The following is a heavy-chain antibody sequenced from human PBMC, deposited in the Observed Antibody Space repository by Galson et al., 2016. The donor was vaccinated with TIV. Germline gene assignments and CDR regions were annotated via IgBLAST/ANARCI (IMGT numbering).Heavy chain of an antibody. CDR2: IDWDDDI. Sequence: PALVKPTQTLTLTCTFSGFSLSDSGMCVTWIRQPPGKALEWLARIDWDDDIYYTYRTSLKTRPTISKDTSKNQVVLTMTNMDPVDTATYYCARISGYYDSSGHYIPRSFDYWGQGTPVTVSS. V-gene: IGHV2-70*11. CDR1: GFSLSDSGMC. CDR3: ARISGYYDSSGHYIPRSFDY. J-gene: IGHJ4*02. D-gene: IGHD3-22*01.